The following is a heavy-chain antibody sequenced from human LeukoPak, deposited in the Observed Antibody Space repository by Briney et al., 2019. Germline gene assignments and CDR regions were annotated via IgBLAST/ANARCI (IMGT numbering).Heavy chain of an antibody. CDR1: GFTFSSCS. CDR2: ISSSSSYI. CDR3: ARDWPTIAAAGTIPEYFQH. V-gene: IGHV3-21*01. D-gene: IGHD6-13*01. J-gene: IGHJ1*01. Sequence: GSLRLSCAASGFTFSSCSMNWVRQAPGKGLEWVSSISSSSSYIYYADSVKGRFTISRDNAKNSLYLQMNSLRAEDTAVYYCARDWPTIAAAGTIPEYFQHWGQGTLVTVSS.